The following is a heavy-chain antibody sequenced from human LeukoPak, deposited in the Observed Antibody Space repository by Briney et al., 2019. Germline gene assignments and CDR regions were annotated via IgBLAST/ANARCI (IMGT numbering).Heavy chain of an antibody. V-gene: IGHV4-59*08. Sequence: SETLSLTCTVSGGSISSYYWSWIRQPPGKGLEWIGYINYSGSTNYNPSLKSRVTISVDTSKNQFSLKLSSVTAADTAVYYCAARVVGATTIDYWGQGTLVTVSS. J-gene: IGHJ4*02. CDR3: AARVVGATTIDY. CDR2: INYSGST. D-gene: IGHD1-26*01. CDR1: GGSISSYY.